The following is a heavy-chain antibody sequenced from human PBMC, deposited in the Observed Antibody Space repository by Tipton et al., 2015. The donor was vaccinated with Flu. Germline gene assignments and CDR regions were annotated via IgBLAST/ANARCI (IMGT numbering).Heavy chain of an antibody. D-gene: IGHD4/OR15-4a*01. CDR2: INPNSGGT. Sequence: QSGAEVKKPGASVKVPCKASGYTFTGYYMHWVRQAPGQGLEWMGWINPNSGGTNYAQKFQGRVTMTRDTSISTAYMELSRLRSDDTAVYYCARVRVRPDPYYCGMDVWGQGTTVTASS. CDR3: ARVRVRPDPYYCGMDV. V-gene: IGHV1-2*02. CDR1: GYTFTGYY. J-gene: IGHJ6*02.